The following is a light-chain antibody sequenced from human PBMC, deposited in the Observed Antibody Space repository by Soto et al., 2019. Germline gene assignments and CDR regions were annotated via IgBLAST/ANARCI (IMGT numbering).Light chain of an antibody. Sequence: DIVMTQSPLSLPVTPGEPASISCRSSQSLLHSNGYNYLDWYLQKPGQSPQLLIYLGSNRASGVPDRFRGSGSGTDFTLKISRVEAEDVWVYYCMQALQTPSTFGPGTKVDIK. CDR1: QSLLHSNGYNY. CDR2: LGS. J-gene: IGKJ3*01. V-gene: IGKV2-28*01. CDR3: MQALQTPST.